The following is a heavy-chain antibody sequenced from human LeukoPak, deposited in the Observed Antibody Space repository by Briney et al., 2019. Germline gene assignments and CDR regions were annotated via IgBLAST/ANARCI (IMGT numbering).Heavy chain of an antibody. J-gene: IGHJ4*02. CDR2: ISYDRSNK. V-gene: IGHV3-30-3*01. CDR3: ARVPVVAATEDY. CDR1: GFTFSSYA. D-gene: IGHD2-15*01. Sequence: PXGSLRLSCAASGFTFSSYAMHWVRQAPGKGLEWVAVISYDRSNKYYADSVKGRFTISRDNSKNTLYLQMNSLRAEDTAVYYCARVPVVAATEDYWGQGTLVTVSS.